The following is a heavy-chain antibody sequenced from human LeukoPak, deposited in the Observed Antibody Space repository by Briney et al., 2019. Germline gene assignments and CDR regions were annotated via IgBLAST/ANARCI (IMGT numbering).Heavy chain of an antibody. V-gene: IGHV3-53*01. CDR3: ARDQCSGGSCYSAY. D-gene: IGHD2-15*01. J-gene: IGHJ4*02. CDR2: IYSDGST. CDR1: GFTFSNAW. Sequence: PGGSLRLSCAASGFTFSNAWMSWVRQAPGKGLEWVSFIYSDGSTYYADSVKGRFTISRDNSKNTLYLQMNSLRAEDTAVYYCARDQCSGGSCYSAYWGQGTLVTVSS.